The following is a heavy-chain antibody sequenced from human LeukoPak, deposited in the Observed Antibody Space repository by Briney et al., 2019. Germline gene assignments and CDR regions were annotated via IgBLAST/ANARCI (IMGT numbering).Heavy chain of an antibody. J-gene: IGHJ4*02. CDR1: GGSFSGYY. D-gene: IGHD2-21*01. CDR2: INHSGST. Sequence: PSETLSLTCAVYGGSFSGYYWSWIRQPPGKGLEWIGEINHSGSTNYIPSLKSRVAISVDTSKNQFSLKLSSVTAADTAVYYCAARGVYSTFDYWGQGTLVTVSS. CDR3: AARGVYSTFDY. V-gene: IGHV4-34*01.